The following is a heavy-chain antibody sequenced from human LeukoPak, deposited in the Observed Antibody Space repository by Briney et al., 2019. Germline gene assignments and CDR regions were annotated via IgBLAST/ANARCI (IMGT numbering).Heavy chain of an antibody. CDR2: IYHSGST. J-gene: IGHJ5*02. D-gene: IGHD3-3*01. CDR3: ARDYYDFWSGYYGRNWFDP. Sequence: SETLSLTCTVSGYSISSGYYWGWIRQPPGKGLEWIGSIYHSGSTYYNPSLKSRVTISVDTSKNQFSLKLSSVTAADTAVYYCARDYYDFWSGYYGRNWFDPWGQGTLVTVSS. V-gene: IGHV4-38-2*02. CDR1: GYSISSGYY.